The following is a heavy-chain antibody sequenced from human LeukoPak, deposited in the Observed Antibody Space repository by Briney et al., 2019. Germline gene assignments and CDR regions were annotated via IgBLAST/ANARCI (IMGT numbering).Heavy chain of an antibody. CDR1: GYTFTSYG. CDR3: ARDRWELLREGLTCNY. CDR2: INPNSGGT. Sequence: ASVKVSCKASGYTFTSYGISWVRQATGQGLEWMGWINPNSGGTNYAQKFQGRVTMTRDTSISTAYMELSRLRSDDTAVYYCARDRWELLREGLTCNYWGQGTLVTVSS. D-gene: IGHD1-26*01. V-gene: IGHV1-2*02. J-gene: IGHJ4*02.